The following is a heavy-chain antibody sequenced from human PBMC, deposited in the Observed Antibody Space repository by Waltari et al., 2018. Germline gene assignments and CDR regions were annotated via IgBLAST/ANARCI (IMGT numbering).Heavy chain of an antibody. CDR3: ARSNPTNSGYDHGGEFDY. D-gene: IGHD5-12*01. CDR1: GFSLSTSGMC. Sequence: QVTLRESGPALVKPTQTLTLTCTFSGFSLSTSGMCVSWIRQPPGKALEWLALIDWDDDKYYSTSLKTRLTISKDTSKNQVVLTRTNMDPVDTATYYCARSNPTNSGYDHGGEFDYWGQGTLVTVSS. V-gene: IGHV2-70*01. CDR2: IDWDDDK. J-gene: IGHJ4*02.